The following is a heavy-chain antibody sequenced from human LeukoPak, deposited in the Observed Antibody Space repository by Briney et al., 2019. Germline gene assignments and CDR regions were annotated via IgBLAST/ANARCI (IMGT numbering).Heavy chain of an antibody. CDR1: GFTFSSYA. Sequence: GGSLRLSCAASGFTFSSYAMSWVRQAPGKGLEWVSAISGSGGSTYYADSVKGRFTISRDNSKNTLYLQMNSLRAEDTAVYYCAKEPHIVVVPAAINWFDPWGQGTLVTVSS. CDR2: ISGSGGST. CDR3: AKEPHIVVVPAAINWFDP. V-gene: IGHV3-23*01. D-gene: IGHD2-2*02. J-gene: IGHJ5*02.